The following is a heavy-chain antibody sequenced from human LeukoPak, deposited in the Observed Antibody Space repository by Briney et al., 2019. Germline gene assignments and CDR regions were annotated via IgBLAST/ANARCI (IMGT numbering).Heavy chain of an antibody. V-gene: IGHV1-24*01. CDR3: ALPYDSSAEGAFDI. CDR2: FDPEDGET. J-gene: IGHJ3*02. D-gene: IGHD3-22*01. CDR1: GYTLTELS. Sequence: ASVKVSCKVSGYTLTELSMHWVRQAPGKGLEWMGGFDPEDGETIYAQKFQGRVTMTEDTSTDTAYMELSSLRSEDTAVYYCALPYDSSAEGAFDIWGQGTMVTVSS.